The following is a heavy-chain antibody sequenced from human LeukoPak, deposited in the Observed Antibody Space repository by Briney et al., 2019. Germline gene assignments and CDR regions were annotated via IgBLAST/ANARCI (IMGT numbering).Heavy chain of an antibody. Sequence: PGGSLRLSCVAPGFTFSNAWMSWVRQAPGKGLEWVGRIKSKTDGGTTDYAAPVKGRFTISRDDSKNTLYLQMNSLKTEDTAVYYCTTVQEGSGSYRHYYYMDVWGKGTTVTISS. V-gene: IGHV3-15*01. CDR3: TTVQEGSGSYRHYYYMDV. CDR2: IKSKTDGGTT. CDR1: GFTFSNAW. J-gene: IGHJ6*03. D-gene: IGHD3-10*01.